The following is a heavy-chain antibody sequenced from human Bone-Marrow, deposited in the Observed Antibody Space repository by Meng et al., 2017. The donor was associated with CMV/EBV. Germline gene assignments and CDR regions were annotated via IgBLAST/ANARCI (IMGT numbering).Heavy chain of an antibody. V-gene: IGHV4-39*01. D-gene: IGHD2-2*01. CDR3: ARARIYCSSTSCYDPYYYGMDV. J-gene: IGHJ6*02. Sequence: SETLSLTCTVSGGSISSSSYYWGWIRQPPGKGLEWSGSIYYSGSTYYNPSLKSRVTISVDTSKTQFTLKLSSVTAADTAVYYCARARIYCSSTSCYDPYYYGMDVWGQGATVTVSS. CDR1: GGSISSSSYY. CDR2: IYYSGST.